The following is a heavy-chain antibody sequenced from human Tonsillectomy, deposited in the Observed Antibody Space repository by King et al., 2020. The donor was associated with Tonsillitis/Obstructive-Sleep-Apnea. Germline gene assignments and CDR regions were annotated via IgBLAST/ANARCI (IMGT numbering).Heavy chain of an antibody. CDR3: ARGGWGYQLLSYAFDI. J-gene: IGHJ3*02. D-gene: IGHD2-2*01. Sequence: VQLVESGGGLVQPGGSLRLSCAASGFTFSSYWMSWVRQAPGKGLEWVANIKQDGSEKYYVDSVKGRLTISRDNAKNSLYLQMNSLRAEDTAVYYCARGGWGYQLLSYAFDIWGQGTMVTVSS. CDR2: IKQDGSEK. CDR1: GFTFSSYW. V-gene: IGHV3-7*01.